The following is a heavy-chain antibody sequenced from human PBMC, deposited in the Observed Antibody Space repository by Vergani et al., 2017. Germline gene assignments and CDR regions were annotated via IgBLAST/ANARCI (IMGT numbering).Heavy chain of an antibody. CDR3: ARVDTQVPATSHFYYMDV. D-gene: IGHD6-25*01. J-gene: IGHJ6*03. CDR2: IYASGTT. CDR1: GGSISSGSYY. V-gene: IGHV4-61*02. Sequence: QVQLLESGPGLLKPSETLSLTCTVSGGSISSGSYYWNWIRQPAEKGLEWIGRIYASGTTYYNPSLKSRVTISVDTSQNQFSLKLRSVTAADTAVYYCARVDTQVPATSHFYYMDVWGKGTTVVVSS.